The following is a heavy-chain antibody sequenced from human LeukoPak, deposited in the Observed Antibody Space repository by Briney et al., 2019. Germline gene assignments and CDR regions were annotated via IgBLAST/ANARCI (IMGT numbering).Heavy chain of an antibody. CDR2: IIPILDIA. CDR3: ARDNPDYTSSSGWFDP. Sequence: SVKVSCKASGGTFGSYAISWVRQAAGQGLEWMGRIIPILDIANYAQKLQGRVTIIADKSTSTAYMELSSLRSEDTAVYYCARDNPDYTSSSGWFDPWGQGTLVTVSS. V-gene: IGHV1-69*04. D-gene: IGHD6-6*01. J-gene: IGHJ5*02. CDR1: GGTFGSYA.